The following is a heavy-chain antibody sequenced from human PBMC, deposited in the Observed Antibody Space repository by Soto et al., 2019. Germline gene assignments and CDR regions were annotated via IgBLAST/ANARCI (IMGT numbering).Heavy chain of an antibody. CDR3: ARVFRRGYSYGLPYYYGMDV. V-gene: IGHV1-24*01. D-gene: IGHD5-18*01. CDR2: IVPVVGEA. Sequence: GASVKVSCKVSGYTLTELSMHWVRQAPGKGLEWMGGIVPVVGEAIYAQKFQGRVTITADTSTSTAYMELSSLRSEDTAVYYCARVFRRGYSYGLPYYYGMDVWGQGTTVTVSS. J-gene: IGHJ6*02. CDR1: GYTLTELS.